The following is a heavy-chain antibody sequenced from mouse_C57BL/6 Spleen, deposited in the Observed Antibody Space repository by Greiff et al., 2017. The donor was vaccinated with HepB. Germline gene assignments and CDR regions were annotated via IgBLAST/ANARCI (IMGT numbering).Heavy chain of an antibody. D-gene: IGHD1-1*01. CDR3: ASQGGSYYYGSSYDWYFDV. CDR2: ISSGGSYT. V-gene: IGHV5-6*01. J-gene: IGHJ1*03. CDR1: GFTFSSYG. Sequence: EVQRVESGGDLVKPGGSLKLSCAASGFTFSSYGMSWVRQTPDKRLEWVATISSGGSYTYYPDSVQGRFTISRDNAKNTLYLQMSSLKSEDTAMYYCASQGGSYYYGSSYDWYFDVWGTGTTVTVSS.